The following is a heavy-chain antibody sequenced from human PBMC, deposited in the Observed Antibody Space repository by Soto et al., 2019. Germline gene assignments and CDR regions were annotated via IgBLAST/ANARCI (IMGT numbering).Heavy chain of an antibody. D-gene: IGHD3-9*01. V-gene: IGHV3-74*01. CDR1: GFGSTNSR. CDR2: IDTDGTRA. CDR3: ARALRPTGYSNSWARVPLDF. J-gene: IGHJ4*02. Sequence: GGSLRLSCAVSGFGSTNSRLHSARLGPGRTLAWVSRIDTDGTRATYAASVRGRFTFSRGNAENTLALQMNSLTVEDTAVYYCARALRPTGYSNSWARVPLDFWGQGTLVTVSS.